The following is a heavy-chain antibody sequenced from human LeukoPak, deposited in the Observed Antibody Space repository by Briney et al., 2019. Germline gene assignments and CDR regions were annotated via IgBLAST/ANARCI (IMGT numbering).Heavy chain of an antibody. Sequence: PGGSLRLSCAASGFTFSSYSMNWVRQAPGKGLEWVSSISSSSSYIYYADSVKGRFTISRDNAKKSLYLQMNSLRAEDTAVYYCARYRKRDYGLFWGQGTLVTVSS. V-gene: IGHV3-21*01. CDR3: ARYRKRDYGLF. D-gene: IGHD4-17*01. CDR1: GFTFSSYS. CDR2: ISSSSSYI. J-gene: IGHJ4*02.